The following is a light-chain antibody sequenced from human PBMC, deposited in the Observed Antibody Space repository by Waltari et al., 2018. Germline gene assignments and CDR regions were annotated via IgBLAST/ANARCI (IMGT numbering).Light chain of an antibody. J-gene: IGKJ2*01. Sequence: EIVLTQSPGTMSLSRGERATLSCRASQSVTSTYLAWYQQKPGQAPRLLIYGTSSRATGIPDRFSGSGSGTDFTLTISRLEPDDFAVYYCQQYASSPYTFGQGTKLEIK. CDR3: QQYASSPYT. CDR2: GTS. CDR1: QSVTSTY. V-gene: IGKV3-20*01.